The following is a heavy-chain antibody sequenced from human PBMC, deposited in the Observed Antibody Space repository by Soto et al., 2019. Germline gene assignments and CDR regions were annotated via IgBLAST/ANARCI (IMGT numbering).Heavy chain of an antibody. Sequence: EVQLLESGGDLVQPGGSLRLSCAASGFSFGGYGMSWLRQAPGKGLEWVSALSGSGSTTYYADSVRGRFIISRDNSRDTLFLQMNSLRAEDTAVYFCAKASKGYTGYDLDYWGQGTVVTVSP. V-gene: IGHV3-23*01. J-gene: IGHJ4*02. CDR3: AKASKGYTGYDLDY. D-gene: IGHD5-12*01. CDR1: GFSFGGYG. CDR2: LSGSGSTT.